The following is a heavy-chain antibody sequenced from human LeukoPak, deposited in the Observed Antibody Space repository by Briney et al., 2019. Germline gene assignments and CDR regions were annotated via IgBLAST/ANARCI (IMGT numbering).Heavy chain of an antibody. CDR3: AKGSGSYGKDVEY. J-gene: IGHJ4*02. V-gene: IGHV3-23*01. CDR2: MSDSGGST. D-gene: IGHD1-26*01. CDR1: GFTFSSYE. Sequence: GGSLRLSCAASGFTFSSYEMNWVRQAPGKGVEWVSKMSDSGGSTYYADSVKGRFTISRDNSKNTLYLQMNSLRAEDTAVYYCAKGSGSYGKDVEYWGQGTLVTVSS.